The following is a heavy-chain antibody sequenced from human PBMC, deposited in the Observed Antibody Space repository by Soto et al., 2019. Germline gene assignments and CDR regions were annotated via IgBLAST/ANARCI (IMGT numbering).Heavy chain of an antibody. Sequence: PGGSLRLSCAASGFTFSSYAMSWVRQAPGKGLEWVSAISGSGGSTYYADSVKGRFTISRDNSKNTLYLQMNSLRAEDTAVYYCAKTTRITMIVVVVPEFDYWGQGTLVTVSS. V-gene: IGHV3-23*01. CDR2: ISGSGGST. CDR3: AKTTRITMIVVVVPEFDY. CDR1: GFTFSSYA. D-gene: IGHD3-22*01. J-gene: IGHJ4*02.